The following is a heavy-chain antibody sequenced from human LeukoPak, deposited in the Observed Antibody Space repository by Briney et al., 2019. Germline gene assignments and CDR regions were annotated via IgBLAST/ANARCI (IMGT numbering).Heavy chain of an antibody. V-gene: IGHV1-2*02. CDR2: INPNSGGT. Sequence: ASVKVSCKASGYTFTGYYMHWVRRAPGQGLEWMGWINPNSGGTNYAQKFQGRVTMTRDTSISTAYMELSRLRSDDTAVYYCARALRWGSYDAFDIWGQGTMVTVSS. D-gene: IGHD4-23*01. CDR1: GYTFTGYY. CDR3: ARALRWGSYDAFDI. J-gene: IGHJ3*02.